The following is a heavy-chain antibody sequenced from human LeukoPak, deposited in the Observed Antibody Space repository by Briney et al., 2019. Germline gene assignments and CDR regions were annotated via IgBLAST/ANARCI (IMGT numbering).Heavy chain of an antibody. CDR3: ARVPYGYFQYFDL. CDR2: IYYSGST. D-gene: IGHD5-18*01. V-gene: IGHV4-59*01. Sequence: PGGSLRLSCAASGFTFSSYAMSWVRQAPGKGLEWIGYIYYSGSTNYNPSLKSRVTISVDTSKNQFSLKLSSVTAADTAVYYCARVPYGYFQYFDLWGRGTLVTVSS. CDR1: GFTFSSYA. J-gene: IGHJ2*01.